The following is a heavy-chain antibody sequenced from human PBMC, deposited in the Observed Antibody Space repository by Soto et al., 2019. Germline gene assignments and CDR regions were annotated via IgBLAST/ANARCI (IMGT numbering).Heavy chain of an antibody. J-gene: IGHJ6*03. V-gene: IGHV4-34*01. CDR3: ARGGYDFWSGYSLYYYMDV. CDR2: INHSGST. Sequence: SETLSLTCAVYGGSFSGYYWSWIRQPPGKGLEWIGEINHSGSTNYNPSLKSRVTISVDTSKNQFSLKLSSVTAADTAVYYCARGGYDFWSGYSLYYYMDVWGKGTTVTVS. D-gene: IGHD3-3*01. CDR1: GGSFSGYY.